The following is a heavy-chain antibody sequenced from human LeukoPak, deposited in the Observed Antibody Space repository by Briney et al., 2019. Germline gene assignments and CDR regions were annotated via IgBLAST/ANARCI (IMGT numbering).Heavy chain of an antibody. J-gene: IGHJ4*02. Sequence: GGSLRLSCAASGFTFSSHWMHWVRQAPGKGLVWVSRMNGDGTSMSYADSVKGRFTISRDNAKNSLYLQMNSLRAEDTAVYYCAREGGIAAGRYFDYWGQGTLVTVSS. CDR2: MNGDGTSM. D-gene: IGHD6-13*01. CDR3: AREGGIAAGRYFDY. CDR1: GFTFSSHW. V-gene: IGHV3-74*01.